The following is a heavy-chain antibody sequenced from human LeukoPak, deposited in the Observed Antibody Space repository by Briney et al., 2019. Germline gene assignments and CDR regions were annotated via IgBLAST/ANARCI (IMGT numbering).Heavy chain of an antibody. D-gene: IGHD6-19*01. CDR2: INHSGST. Sequence: PSETLSLTCAVYGGSFSGYYWSWIRQPPGKGLEWIGEINHSGSTNYNPSLKSRVTISVDTSKNQFSLKLSSVTAADTAVYYCARHRRSIAVAGDEYFDYWGQGTLVTVSS. J-gene: IGHJ4*02. V-gene: IGHV4-34*01. CDR1: GGSFSGYY. CDR3: ARHRRSIAVAGDEYFDY.